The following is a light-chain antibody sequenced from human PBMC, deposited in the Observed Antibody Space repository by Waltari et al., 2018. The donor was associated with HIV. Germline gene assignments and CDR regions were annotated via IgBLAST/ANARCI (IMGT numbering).Light chain of an antibody. Sequence: NFMLTQPHSVSESPGKTVTISCTRSSGSIASNYVQWYQQRPGSSPPTVIYEDNQRPSGVPDRFSGSIDSSSNSASLTISRLKTEDEADYYCQSYDSSNHLIFGGGTKLTVL. J-gene: IGLJ2*01. V-gene: IGLV6-57*01. CDR2: EDN. CDR3: QSYDSSNHLI. CDR1: SGSIASNY.